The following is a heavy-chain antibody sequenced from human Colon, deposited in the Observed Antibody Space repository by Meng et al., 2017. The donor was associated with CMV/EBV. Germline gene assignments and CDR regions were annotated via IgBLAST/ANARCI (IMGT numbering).Heavy chain of an antibody. CDR1: GVSVSTNI. CDR2: IHASGTT. J-gene: IGHJ6*02. V-gene: IGHV3-53*01. CDR3: ARKPNYLGMDV. Sequence: GGSLRLSCAASGVSVSTNIMNWVRQAPGKGLEWVSLIHASGTTYYADSVKGRFTISRDDSKNTLYPQMNSLRAEDTAVYYCARKPNYLGMDVWGHGTTVTVSS.